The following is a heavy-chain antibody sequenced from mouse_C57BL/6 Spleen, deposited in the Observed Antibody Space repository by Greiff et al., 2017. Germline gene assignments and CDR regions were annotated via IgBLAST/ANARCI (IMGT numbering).Heavy chain of an antibody. CDR3: ARGPGSRYDWYFDV. CDR1: GFTFSDYY. J-gene: IGHJ1*03. V-gene: IGHV5-16*01. D-gene: IGHD1-1*01. Sequence: EVKLQESEGGLVQPGSSMKLSCTASGFTFSDYYMAWVRQVPEKGLEWVANINYDGSSTYYLDSLKSRFIISRDNAKNILYLQMSSLKSEDTATYYCARGPGSRYDWYFDVWGTGTTVTVSS. CDR2: INYDGSST.